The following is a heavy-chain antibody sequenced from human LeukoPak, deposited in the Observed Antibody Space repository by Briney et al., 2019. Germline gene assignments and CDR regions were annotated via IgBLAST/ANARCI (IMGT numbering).Heavy chain of an antibody. Sequence: ASVTVSYKASGYTFTRYDIKWVRQATGQGGEWMGWMNPNSGNTGYAQKFQGRVTMTRTTSISTAYMELSSLRSEDTAVYFCARGSGGYDILTGYPNYFYYGMDVWGQGTTVTVS. V-gene: IGHV1-8*01. CDR1: GYTFTRYD. D-gene: IGHD3-9*01. J-gene: IGHJ6*02. CDR2: MNPNSGNT. CDR3: ARGSGGYDILTGYPNYFYYGMDV.